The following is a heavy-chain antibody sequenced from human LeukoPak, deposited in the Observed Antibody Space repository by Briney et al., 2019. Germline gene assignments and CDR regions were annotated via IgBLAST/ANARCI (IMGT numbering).Heavy chain of an antibody. CDR3: ARDVSGWFDP. Sequence: EASVKVSCKASGYTFTSYDINWVRQATGQGLEWMGWMNPNSGNTGYAQKFRGIDTMTRNTYISTDYIELSSLRSEDTAVYCCARDVSGWFDPWGQGTLVTVSS. J-gene: IGHJ5*02. CDR2: MNPNSGNT. CDR1: GYTFTSYD. V-gene: IGHV1-8*01. D-gene: IGHD2-8*01.